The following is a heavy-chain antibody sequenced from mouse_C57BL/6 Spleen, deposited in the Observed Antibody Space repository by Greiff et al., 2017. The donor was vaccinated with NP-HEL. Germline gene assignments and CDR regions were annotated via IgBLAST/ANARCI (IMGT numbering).Heavy chain of an antibody. CDR3: AIGALITTAEAY. CDR2: IHPSDSDT. D-gene: IGHD1-1*01. J-gene: IGHJ3*01. Sequence: NCSSLGLNWVKQRPGQGLEWIGRIHPSDSDTNYNQKFKGKATLTVDKSSSTAYMQLSSLTSEDSAVYYCAIGALITTAEAYWGQGTLVTVSA. V-gene: IGHV1-74*01. CDR1: NCSSLG.